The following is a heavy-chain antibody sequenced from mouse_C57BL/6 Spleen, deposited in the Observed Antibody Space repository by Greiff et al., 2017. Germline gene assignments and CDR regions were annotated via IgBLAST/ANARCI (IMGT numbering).Heavy chain of an antibody. Sequence: QVQLKQPGAELVKPGASVKLSCKASGYTFTSYWMQWVKQRPGQGLEWIGEIDPSDSYTNYNQKFKGKATLTVDTSSSTAYMQLSSLTSEDSAVYYCARGGNWDYFDYWGQGTALTVSS. CDR2: IDPSDSYT. J-gene: IGHJ2*01. V-gene: IGHV1-50*01. D-gene: IGHD4-1*01. CDR1: GYTFTSYW. CDR3: ARGGNWDYFDY.